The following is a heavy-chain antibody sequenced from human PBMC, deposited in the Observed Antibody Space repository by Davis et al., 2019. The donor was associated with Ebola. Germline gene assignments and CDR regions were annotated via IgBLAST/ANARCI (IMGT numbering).Heavy chain of an antibody. CDR2: IIPILGLA. CDR3: ARIYCGSTSCYKDAFDI. D-gene: IGHD2-2*02. J-gene: IGHJ3*02. Sequence: SVKVSCKASGGTFSSYSISWVRQDPGQGLEWMGRIIPILGLANYAQKFQGSVTITADKSTSTAYMALSSLRSADTAVYYCARIYCGSTSCYKDAFDIWGQGTMVTVSS. CDR1: GGTFSSYS. V-gene: IGHV1-69*02.